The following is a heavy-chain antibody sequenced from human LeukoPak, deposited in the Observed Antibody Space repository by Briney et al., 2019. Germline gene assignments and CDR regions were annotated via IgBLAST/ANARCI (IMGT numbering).Heavy chain of an antibody. D-gene: IGHD1-1*01. V-gene: IGHV3-74*01. CDR2: INSDGSST. CDR3: AKGPQPQEDYYYYGMDV. Sequence: GGSLRLSCAASGFTFSSYWMHWVRQAPGKGLVWVSRINSDGSSTSYADSVKGRFTIPRDNAKNTLYLQMNSLRAEDTAVYYCAKGPQPQEDYYYYGMDVWGQGTTVTVSS. CDR1: GFTFSSYW. J-gene: IGHJ6*02.